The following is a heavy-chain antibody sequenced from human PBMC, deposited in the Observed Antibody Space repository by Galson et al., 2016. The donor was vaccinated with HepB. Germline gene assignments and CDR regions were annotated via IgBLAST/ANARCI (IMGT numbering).Heavy chain of an antibody. D-gene: IGHD6-19*01. CDR1: GFSFRDYY. CDR3: ARAVGSGWEIDS. CDR2: ISGSSSNT. J-gene: IGHJ5*01. Sequence: SLRLSCAASGFSFRDYYMTWIRQATGKGLEWASYISGSSSNTNYADSVKGRFTISRDNAKNSLSLQMNSLRAEDTAVYYCARAVGSGWEIDSW. V-gene: IGHV3-11*06.